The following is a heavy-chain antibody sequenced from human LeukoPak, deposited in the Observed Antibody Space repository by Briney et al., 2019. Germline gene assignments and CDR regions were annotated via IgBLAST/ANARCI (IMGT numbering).Heavy chain of an antibody. Sequence: KSSETLSLTCTVSGGSISSGSYYWSWIRQPAGKGLEWIGRIYTSGSTNYNPSLKSRVTISVDTSKNQFSLKLSSVTAADTAVYYCARDRISLPTRYCSSTSCYRFLVGGVDYWGQGTLVTVSS. CDR2: IYTSGST. V-gene: IGHV4-61*02. CDR3: ARDRISLPTRYCSSTSCYRFLVGGVDY. J-gene: IGHJ4*02. D-gene: IGHD2-2*02. CDR1: GGSISSGSYY.